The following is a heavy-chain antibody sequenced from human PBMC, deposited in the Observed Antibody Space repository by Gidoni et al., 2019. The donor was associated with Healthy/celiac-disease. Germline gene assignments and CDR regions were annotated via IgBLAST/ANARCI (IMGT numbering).Heavy chain of an antibody. J-gene: IGHJ4*02. V-gene: IGHV5-51*01. Sequence: EVQLVQSGAEVKKPGESLMISCKGSGYSFTSYWIGWVRQMPGKGLEWMGIIYPGDSDTRYSPSVQGQVTISADKSISTAYLQWSSLKASDTAMYYCARHKRERGYSYGPIDYWGKGTLVTVSS. CDR1: GYSFTSYW. CDR2: IYPGDSDT. CDR3: ARHKRERGYSYGPIDY. D-gene: IGHD5-18*01.